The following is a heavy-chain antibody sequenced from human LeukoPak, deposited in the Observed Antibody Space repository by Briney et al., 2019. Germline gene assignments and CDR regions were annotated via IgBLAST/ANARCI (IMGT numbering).Heavy chain of an antibody. CDR1: GASITTCY. CDR2: IYYNGGT. V-gene: IGHV4-59*01. CDR3: ARDNPANYFDP. J-gene: IGHJ5*02. D-gene: IGHD4/OR15-4a*01. Sequence: SETLSLTCSVSGASITTCYWSWIRQSPAKGLEWIGYIYYNGGTNYNPSLKSQVAISIDASKNQFSLRLTSVTAADTAVYYCARDNPANYFDPWGQGTLVTVSS.